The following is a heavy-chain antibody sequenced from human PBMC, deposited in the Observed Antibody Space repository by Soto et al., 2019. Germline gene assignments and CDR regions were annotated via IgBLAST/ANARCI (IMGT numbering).Heavy chain of an antibody. CDR1: GFTFSDYY. CDR2: IDSSGSII. D-gene: IGHD3-22*01. CDR3: ARDLGYYDSSGYFDY. V-gene: IGHV3-11*01. Sequence: GGSLRLSCSSSGFTFSDYYMSWIRQAPGKGLEWISYIDSSGSIIYYADSVKGRFTISRDNAKNSLYLQMNSLRAEDTAVYYCARDLGYYDSSGYFDYWGQGTLVTVSS. J-gene: IGHJ4*02.